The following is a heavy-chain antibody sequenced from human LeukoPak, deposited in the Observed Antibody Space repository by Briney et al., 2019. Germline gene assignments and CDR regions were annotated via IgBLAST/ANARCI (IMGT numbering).Heavy chain of an antibody. V-gene: IGHV3-48*04. D-gene: IGHD6-19*01. Sequence: GGSLRLSCAASGSTFSVHTMDWVRQAPGKGLEWISYISNTGRVISYADSVKGRFTISRDNPKNSLYLQMNSLRAEDTAVYYCAKDRVSSGWNWFYFDYWAQRTLVSVPS. CDR3: AKDRVSSGWNWFYFDY. J-gene: IGHJ4*02. CDR1: GSTFSVHT. CDR2: ISNTGRVI.